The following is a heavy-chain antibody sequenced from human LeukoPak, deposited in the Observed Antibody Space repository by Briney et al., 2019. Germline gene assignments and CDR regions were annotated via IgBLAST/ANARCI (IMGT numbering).Heavy chain of an antibody. Sequence: SETLSLTCSVSGASISSYYWNWIRQPPGKGLEWIGNTYSSGSTNYNPSLKSRVTISLDTSESQFSLRLSSVTAADTAVYYCAKDWELGSWGQGTLVTVSS. CDR1: GASISSYY. D-gene: IGHD1-26*01. CDR3: AKDWELGS. J-gene: IGHJ5*02. V-gene: IGHV4-59*01. CDR2: TYSSGST.